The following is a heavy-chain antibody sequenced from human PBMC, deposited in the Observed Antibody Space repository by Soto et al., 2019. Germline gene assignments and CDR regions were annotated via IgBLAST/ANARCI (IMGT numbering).Heavy chain of an antibody. Sequence: SETLSLTCTLSGGSVRAPDWWNWVRQSPDKGLEWIAEVYISGHSNYNPSLRSRVSVSIDSSKNQFYLNLNSVTAADTAIYYCARVRQGCSANNCYFDPWGQGTQVTV. CDR3: ARVRQGCSANNCYFDP. J-gene: IGHJ5*01. CDR1: GGSVRAPDW. V-gene: IGHV4-4*02. D-gene: IGHD1-1*01. CDR2: VYISGHS.